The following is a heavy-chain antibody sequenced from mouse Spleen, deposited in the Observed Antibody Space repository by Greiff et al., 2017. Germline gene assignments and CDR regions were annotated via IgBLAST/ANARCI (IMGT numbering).Heavy chain of an antibody. J-gene: IGHJ4*01. CDR1: GNTFTSYW. CDR2: IYPGSGST. Sequence: QVQLQQPGAELVKPGASVKMSGKASGNTFTSYWLTWVKQRPGQGLEWIGDIYPGSGSTNYNEKFKSKATLTVDTSSSTAYMQLSSLTSEDSAVYYCARGNGYDAMDYWGQGTSVTVSS. CDR3: ARGNGYDAMDY. V-gene: IGHV1-55*01.